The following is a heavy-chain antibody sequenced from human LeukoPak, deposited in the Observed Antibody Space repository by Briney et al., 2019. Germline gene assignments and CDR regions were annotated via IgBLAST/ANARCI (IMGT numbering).Heavy chain of an antibody. J-gene: IGHJ6*03. Sequence: SETLSLTCTVSGGSISSSSYYWGWIRQPPGKGLEWIGNIYYRGSTYYNPSLKSRVTISVDTSKNQFSLKLSSVTAADTAVYYCARGGITIFAQRDRLYYYYMDVWGKGTTVTVSS. D-gene: IGHD3-3*01. CDR2: IYYRGST. V-gene: IGHV4-39*01. CDR1: GGSISSSSYY. CDR3: ARGGITIFAQRDRLYYYYMDV.